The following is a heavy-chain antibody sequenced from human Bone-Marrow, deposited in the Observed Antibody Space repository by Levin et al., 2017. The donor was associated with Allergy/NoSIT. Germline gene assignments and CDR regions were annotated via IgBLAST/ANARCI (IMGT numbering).Heavy chain of an antibody. D-gene: IGHD2-21*02. CDR1: GFNFVDSG. V-gene: IGHV3-9*01. J-gene: IGHJ6*02. Sequence: GGSLRLSCVGSGFNFVDSGMHWVRQVPGKGLEWVSRISWNSENIDYADSVKGRFTTSRDNAKNSLYLQMNSLRPEDTALYFCAKDDCTVNDCYLRGSFYNVLDVWGQGTTVTVSS. CDR3: AKDDCTVNDCYLRGSFYNVLDV. CDR2: ISWNSENI.